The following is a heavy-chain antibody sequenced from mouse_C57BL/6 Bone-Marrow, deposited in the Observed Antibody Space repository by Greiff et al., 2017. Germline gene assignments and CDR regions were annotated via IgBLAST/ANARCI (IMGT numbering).Heavy chain of an antibody. CDR1: GYTFTSYW. V-gene: IGHV1-55*01. D-gene: IGHD1-1*01. J-gene: IGHJ4*01. CDR2: IYPGSGST. CDR3: ARGGVTVVEGNYAMDY. Sequence: QVQLQQPGAELVKPGASVKMSCKASGYTFTSYWITWVKQRPGQGLEWIGDIYPGSGSTNYNEKFKSKATLTVDTSSSTAYMQLSSLTSEDSAVYYCARGGVTVVEGNYAMDYWGQGTSVTGSS.